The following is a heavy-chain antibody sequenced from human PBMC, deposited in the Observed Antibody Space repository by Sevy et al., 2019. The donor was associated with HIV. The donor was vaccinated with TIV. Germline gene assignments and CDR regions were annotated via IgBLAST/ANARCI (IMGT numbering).Heavy chain of an antibody. D-gene: IGHD6-19*01. V-gene: IGHV3-30-3*01. Sequence: GGSLRLSCAASGFTFSSYAMHWVRQAPGKGLEWVAVISYDGSNKYYADSVKGRFTISKDNSRKTLYLQMNSLRAEDTAVYYCARTYSSGWSHFDYWGQGTLVTVSS. J-gene: IGHJ4*02. CDR3: ARTYSSGWSHFDY. CDR2: ISYDGSNK. CDR1: GFTFSSYA.